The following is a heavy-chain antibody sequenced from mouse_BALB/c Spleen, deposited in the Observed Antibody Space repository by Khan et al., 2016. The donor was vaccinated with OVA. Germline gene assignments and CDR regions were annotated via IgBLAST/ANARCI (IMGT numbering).Heavy chain of an antibody. D-gene: IGHD2-10*01. V-gene: IGHV9-3-1*01. CDR3: ARPPYFSYTLDY. CDR2: INTYTGEP. J-gene: IGHJ4*01. CDR1: GYTFKSYG. Sequence: QIQLVQSGPELKKPGETVKISCKASGYTFKSYGMNWVKQSPGKALKWMGWINTYTGEPTYADDFKGRFAFSLETSPSTAYLQFNNLKNEDTATYFCARPPYFSYTLDYWGQGTSGTVSS.